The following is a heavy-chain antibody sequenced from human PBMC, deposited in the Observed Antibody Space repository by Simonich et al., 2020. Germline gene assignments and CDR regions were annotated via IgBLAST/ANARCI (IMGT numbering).Heavy chain of an antibody. J-gene: IGHJ1*01. CDR3: ARGLRVAAAGTAFQH. CDR2: SNHSEST. Sequence: QVQLQQWGAGLLKPSETLSLTCAVYGGSFSGYYWSWIRQPPGKGLEWIGESNHSESTNSNPSLKSRVTISGDTSKNQFSLKLSSVTAADTAVYYCARGLRVAAAGTAFQHWGQGTLVTVSS. D-gene: IGHD6-13*01. V-gene: IGHV4-34*01. CDR1: GGSFSGYY.